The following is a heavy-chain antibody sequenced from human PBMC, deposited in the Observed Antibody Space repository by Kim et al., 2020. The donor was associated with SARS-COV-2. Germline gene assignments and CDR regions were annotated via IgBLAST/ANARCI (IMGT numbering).Heavy chain of an antibody. V-gene: IGHV4-59*13. CDR1: GGSLTTYY. Sequence: SETLSLTCTVSGGSLTTYYWSWTRQPPGKGLEWIGYIYYSGSTFYNPSLESRVTISVDTSRNQFSLELTSVTAADTAVYYCARAPSAKPFFDYWGQGALVTVSS. CDR2: IYYSGST. J-gene: IGHJ4*02. D-gene: IGHD3-16*01. CDR3: ARAPSAKPFFDY.